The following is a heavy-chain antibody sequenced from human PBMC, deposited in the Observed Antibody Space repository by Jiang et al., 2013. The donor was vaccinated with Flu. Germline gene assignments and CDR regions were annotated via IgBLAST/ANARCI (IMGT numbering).Heavy chain of an antibody. CDR3: VRINRNNGWNNWFDP. Sequence: KPTQTLTLTCTFSGFSLKNSETRVSWIRQPPGKALEWLARIDWDDDKFYSTSLKTRLTISKDTSKNQVVLIMTNMDPADTATYYCVRINRNNGWNNWFDPWGPGTLVTVSS. D-gene: IGHD6-19*01. V-gene: IGHV2-70*04. CDR2: IDWDDDK. CDR1: GFSLKNSETR. J-gene: IGHJ5*02.